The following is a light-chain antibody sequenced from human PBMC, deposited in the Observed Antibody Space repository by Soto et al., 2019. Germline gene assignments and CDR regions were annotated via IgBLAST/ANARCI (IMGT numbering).Light chain of an antibody. Sequence: EIVLTQSPGALALSPGERATLSCRASQTISGTYLAWYQQKPGQAPRLLIYSSSSRAAGVSDRFSGSGSGTDFSLTISSLEPEDFAVFFCQQYGTSEIIFGQGTRREIK. CDR3: QQYGTSEII. V-gene: IGKV3-20*01. J-gene: IGKJ5*01. CDR2: SSS. CDR1: QTISGTY.